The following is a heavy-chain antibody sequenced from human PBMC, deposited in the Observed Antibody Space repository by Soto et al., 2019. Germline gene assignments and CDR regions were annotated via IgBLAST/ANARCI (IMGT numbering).Heavy chain of an antibody. CDR1: GFTFRSYA. CDR3: AKGNGAAGGRGAYFHS. Sequence: QLLESGGGLVQPGGSLRLSCATSGFTFRSYAMSWVRQAPGKGLEWVSTITSSGGNTLYAGSVKGRFTISRDNSNSTLTPQINSQKAEDTAIYYCAKGNGAAGGRGAYFHSWGKGTLVPVCS. D-gene: IGHD6-13*01. V-gene: IGHV3-23*01. CDR2: ITSSGGNT. J-gene: IGHJ4*02.